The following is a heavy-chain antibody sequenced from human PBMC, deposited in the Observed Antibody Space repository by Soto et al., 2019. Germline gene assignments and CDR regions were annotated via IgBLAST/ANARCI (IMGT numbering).Heavy chain of an antibody. CDR1: GFTVSRNY. CDR2: IYTGGAT. V-gene: IGHV3-53*01. Sequence: EVQLVESGGGLIQPGGSLRLSCAASGFTVSRNYMSWVRQAPGKGLEWVSLIYTGGATYYADSVKGRFTISRDNSKNTLDLQMSSLRAEDTAVYYCARGLGNGDYGDPGDYWGQGTLVTVSS. J-gene: IGHJ4*02. D-gene: IGHD4-17*01. CDR3: ARGLGNGDYGDPGDY.